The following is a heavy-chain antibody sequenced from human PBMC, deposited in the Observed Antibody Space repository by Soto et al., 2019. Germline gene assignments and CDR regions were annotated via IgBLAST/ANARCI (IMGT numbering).Heavy chain of an antibody. D-gene: IGHD3-3*01. V-gene: IGHV3-23*01. J-gene: IGHJ4*02. CDR3: ATWGAYSFIRGYFDY. Sequence: EVQLLESGGGLVQPGGSLRLSCAASGFTFSSSAMSWVRQAPGKGLEWVSAISASGATTYYADSVKGRFTISRDNSKNTMYLQMNRLRAEDTAVFYCATWGAYSFIRGYFDYWGQGTLVTVSS. CDR2: ISASGATT. CDR1: GFTFSSSA.